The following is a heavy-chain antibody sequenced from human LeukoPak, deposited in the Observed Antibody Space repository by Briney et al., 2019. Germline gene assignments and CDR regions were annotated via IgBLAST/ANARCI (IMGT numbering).Heavy chain of an antibody. V-gene: IGHV3-64*02. CDR1: GFTFSSYA. D-gene: IGHD6-13*01. Sequence: PGGSVRLSCAASGFTFSSYAMHWVRQAPGKGLEYVSAISSNGGSTYYADSVRGRFTISRDNSENTLYLQMGSLRAEDMAVYYCARGPRSSPTEYFDYWGQGTLVTVSS. J-gene: IGHJ4*02. CDR2: ISSNGGST. CDR3: ARGPRSSPTEYFDY.